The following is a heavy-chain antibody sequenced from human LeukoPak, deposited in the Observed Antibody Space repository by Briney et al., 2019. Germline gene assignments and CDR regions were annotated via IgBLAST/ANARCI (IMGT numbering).Heavy chain of an antibody. CDR1: GYTFTGYY. D-gene: IGHD6-19*01. V-gene: IGHV1-2*02. J-gene: IGHJ4*02. CDR2: INPNSGGT. Sequence: ASVKVSCKASGYTFTGYYMHWVRQPPGQGLEWMGWINPNSGGTNYAQKFQGRVTMTRDTSISTAYMELSRLRSDDTAVYYCARAGQWLVMYYFDYWGQGTRVTVSS. CDR3: ARAGQWLVMYYFDY.